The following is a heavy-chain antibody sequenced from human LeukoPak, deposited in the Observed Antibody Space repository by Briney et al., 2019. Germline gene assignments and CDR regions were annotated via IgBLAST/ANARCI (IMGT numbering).Heavy chain of an antibody. D-gene: IGHD3-9*01. V-gene: IGHV3-30*02. CDR3: AKKTPVDWVPLDS. CDR1: GFIFSRYG. J-gene: IGHJ4*02. Sequence: GGSLRLSCAASGFIFSRYGMHWVRQAPGKGLEWVAYISYDGNNLDYADFVKGRFTVSRDNSKNTLFLQMNSLRVEDTAVYYCAKKTPVDWVPLDSWGQGTVVTVSS. CDR2: ISYDGNNL.